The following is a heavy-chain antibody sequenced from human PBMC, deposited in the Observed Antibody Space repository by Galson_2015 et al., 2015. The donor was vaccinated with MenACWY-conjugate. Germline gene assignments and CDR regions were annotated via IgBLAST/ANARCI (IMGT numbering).Heavy chain of an antibody. CDR3: ARYGPQTSAYDY. V-gene: IGHV3-64*01. CDR2: ISTDGGGT. CDR1: GFTFSTSA. Sequence: SLRLSCAASGFTFSTSAMHWVRQAPGKGLEYVSAISTDGGGTYYANSVKGRFTISRDNSKNTLYLQMGSLRPEDMAVYYCARYGPQTSAYDYWGQGILVTVSS. J-gene: IGHJ4*02. D-gene: IGHD3-22*01.